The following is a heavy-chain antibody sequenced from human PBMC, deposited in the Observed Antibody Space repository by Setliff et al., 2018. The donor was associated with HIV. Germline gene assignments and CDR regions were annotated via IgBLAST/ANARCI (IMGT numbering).Heavy chain of an antibody. CDR1: GGTFSSYA. V-gene: IGHV1-69*05. D-gene: IGHD6-19*01. CDR3: ARDGLLVAGIRFDY. CDR2: IIPAFGTA. Sequence: ASVKVSCKTSGGTFSSYAVSWVRQAPGQGLEWMGGIIPAFGTANYAQKFQGRVTITTDESTSTAYMELSGLRSEDTAVYFCARDGLLVAGIRFDYWGQGTPVTVS. J-gene: IGHJ4*01.